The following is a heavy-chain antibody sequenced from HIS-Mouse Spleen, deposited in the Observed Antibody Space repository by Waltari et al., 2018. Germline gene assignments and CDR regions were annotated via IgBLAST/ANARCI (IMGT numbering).Heavy chain of an antibody. Sequence: QVQLVQSGAEVKKPGASVKVSCKASGYTFTSYDINWVRQATGQGLEWMGWRNPKSGNTGYAQKCQGRVTMTRNTSISTAYMELGSLRSEDTAVYYCARVYYDFWSGYYYWGQGTLVTVSS. CDR3: ARVYYDFWSGYYY. CDR2: RNPKSGNT. V-gene: IGHV1-8*01. CDR1: GYTFTSYD. J-gene: IGHJ4*02. D-gene: IGHD3-3*01.